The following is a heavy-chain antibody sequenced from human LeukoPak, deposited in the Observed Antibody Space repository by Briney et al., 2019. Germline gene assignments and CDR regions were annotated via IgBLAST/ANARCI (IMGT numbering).Heavy chain of an antibody. D-gene: IGHD6-13*01. Sequence: ASVKVSCKASGYTFTSYDINWVRQATGQGLEWMGWMNPNSGNTGYAQKFQGRVTMTTDTSTSTAYMELRSLRSDDTAVYYCARDLESIAAAGAIVDYWGQGTLVTVSS. V-gene: IGHV1-8*01. CDR2: MNPNSGNT. CDR1: GYTFTSYD. CDR3: ARDLESIAAAGAIVDY. J-gene: IGHJ4*02.